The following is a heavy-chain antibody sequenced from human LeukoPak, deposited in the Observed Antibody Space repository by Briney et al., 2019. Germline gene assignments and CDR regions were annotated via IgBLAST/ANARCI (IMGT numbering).Heavy chain of an antibody. D-gene: IGHD7-27*01. J-gene: IGHJ4*02. CDR2: IRSSGSGI. CDR3: ARDLNWGFDY. CDR1: GFTFSDYR. Sequence: GGSLRLSCAASGFTFSDYRMNWVRQAPGKGLEWVSNIRSSGSGIYYADSVKGRFTISRDNAKNSLYLQMNSLRAEDTAFYYCARDLNWGFDYWGQGALVTVSS. V-gene: IGHV3-48*04.